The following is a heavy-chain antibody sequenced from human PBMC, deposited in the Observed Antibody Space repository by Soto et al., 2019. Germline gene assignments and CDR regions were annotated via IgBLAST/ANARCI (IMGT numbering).Heavy chain of an antibody. CDR1: GFNVAGKY. CDR3: ARINWSTRGSSSDT. D-gene: IGHD1-20*01. Sequence: PGGSLRLSCAASGFNVAGKYMSWVRQAPGKGLEWVSVVYSGGQIYYSDSVKGRCSISIDNTKNTEILDMNALRAEDTATYSCARINWSTRGSSSDTWGQGTLVTVSS. CDR2: VYSGGQI. J-gene: IGHJ5*02. V-gene: IGHV3-53*01.